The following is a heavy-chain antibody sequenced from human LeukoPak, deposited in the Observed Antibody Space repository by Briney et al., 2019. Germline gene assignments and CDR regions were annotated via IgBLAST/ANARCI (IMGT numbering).Heavy chain of an antibody. CDR2: IYYSGTI. CDR1: GGSISGYY. D-gene: IGHD1-7*01. V-gene: IGHV4-59*01. Sequence: SETLSLTCTVSGGSISGYYWNWIRQSPEKGLEWIGYIYYSGTINYNPSLKARVTMSIDTSKNQISLKVSSVTAADTAVYYCAKSKSLGLQYFDNWGQGTLATVSS. CDR3: AKSKSLGLQYFDN. J-gene: IGHJ4*02.